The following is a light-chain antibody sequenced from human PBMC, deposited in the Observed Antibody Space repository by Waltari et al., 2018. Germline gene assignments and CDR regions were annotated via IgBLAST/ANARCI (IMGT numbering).Light chain of an antibody. CDR3: QQYYSIPYT. Sequence: IMMTQSPDSLAVSLGERATINCKSSQSILYSSNNKNYLAWYQQKPGQPPKLLIYWASTRESGVPDRFSGSGSGTDFTLTISSLQAEDVAVYYCQQYYSIPYTFGQGTKLEIK. V-gene: IGKV4-1*01. CDR1: QSILYSSNNKNY. J-gene: IGKJ2*01. CDR2: WAS.